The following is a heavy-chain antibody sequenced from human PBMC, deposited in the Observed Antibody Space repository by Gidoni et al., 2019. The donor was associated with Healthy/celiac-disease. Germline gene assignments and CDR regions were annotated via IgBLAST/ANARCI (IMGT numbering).Heavy chain of an antibody. CDR2: IYYSGSN. Sequence: QLQLPESGPGLVKPSETLSLTCTVSCGSVSSSSYYWGWIRQPPGTGLGLIGIIYYSGSNYYNPSLKSRVTISVDTSKNQFSLKLSSVTAADTAVYYCARHVATTYYYGSGSYLIDPWGQGTLVTVSS. CDR1: CGSVSSSSYY. J-gene: IGHJ5*02. CDR3: ARHVATTYYYGSGSYLIDP. D-gene: IGHD3-10*01. V-gene: IGHV4-39*01.